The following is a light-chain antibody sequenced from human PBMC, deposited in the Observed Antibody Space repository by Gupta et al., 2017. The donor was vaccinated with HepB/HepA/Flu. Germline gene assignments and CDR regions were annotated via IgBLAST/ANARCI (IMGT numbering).Light chain of an antibody. CDR3: QQCSNWPFT. CDR2: DSF. V-gene: IGKV3-11*01. Sequence: ELVLPQPPATLSVSPGEGATLSCRTSQSVSTYLAWYHQKPGQAPRLLIYDSFNRATGIPARFSGSGSVTDFTLTISSLDSEDFAVYFCQQCSNWPFTFGGGTKVEI. CDR1: QSVSTY. J-gene: IGKJ4*01.